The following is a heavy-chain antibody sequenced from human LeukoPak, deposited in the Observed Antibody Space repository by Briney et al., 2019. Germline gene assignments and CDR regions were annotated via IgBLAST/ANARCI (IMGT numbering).Heavy chain of an antibody. Sequence: GGSLRLSCAASGFTFSSYGIHWVRQAPGKGLEWVAVISYDGINQYYADSVKGRFTISRDNSKNTLYLQMNSLRPEDTAIYYCAREWGQYNWNYVLYYWGQGTLVTVSS. CDR2: ISYDGINQ. CDR3: AREWGQYNWNYVLYY. CDR1: GFTFSSYG. J-gene: IGHJ4*02. V-gene: IGHV3-30*19. D-gene: IGHD1-7*01.